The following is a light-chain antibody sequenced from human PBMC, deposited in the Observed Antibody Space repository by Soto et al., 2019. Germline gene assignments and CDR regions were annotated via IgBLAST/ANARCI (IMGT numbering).Light chain of an antibody. Sequence: QSALTQPRSVSGSPGQSVTISCTGTSSDVGGYNYVSWYQQHPGKAPKLMIYDVSKRPSGVPDRFSGSKSGNTASLTISGPQAEEEADYYCCSYAGSYTYVFGTGTKLTVL. CDR3: CSYAGSYTYV. V-gene: IGLV2-11*01. J-gene: IGLJ1*01. CDR2: DVS. CDR1: SSDVGGYNY.